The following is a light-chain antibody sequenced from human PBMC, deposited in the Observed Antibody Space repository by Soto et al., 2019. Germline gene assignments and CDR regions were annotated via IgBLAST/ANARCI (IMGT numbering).Light chain of an antibody. CDR1: QTISSW. V-gene: IGKV1-5*03. J-gene: IGKJ5*01. CDR3: QQYNSYSII. Sequence: DIQMTQSPSTLSGSVGDRVTITCRASQTISSWLAWYQQKPGKAPKLLIYKASTLETGVPSRFSGSGSGTEFTLTISSLQPDDFATYYCQQYNSYSIIFGQGTRLEI. CDR2: KAS.